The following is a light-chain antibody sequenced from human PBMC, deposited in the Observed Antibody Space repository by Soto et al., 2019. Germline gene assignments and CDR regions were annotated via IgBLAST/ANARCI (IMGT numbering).Light chain of an antibody. CDR2: AAS. CDR1: QGIRND. J-gene: IGKJ1*01. CDR3: QQYNNWPT. V-gene: IGKV1-6*01. Sequence: AIQLTQSPSSLSASVGDRVTITCRASQGIRNDLGWYQQKPGKAPKLLIYAASSLQSGVPSRFSGSGSGTDFTLTISSLQSEDFALYFCQQYNNWPTFSQGTKVDIK.